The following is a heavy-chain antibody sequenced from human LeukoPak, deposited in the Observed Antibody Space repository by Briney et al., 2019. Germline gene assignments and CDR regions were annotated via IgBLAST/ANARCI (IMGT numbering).Heavy chain of an antibody. V-gene: IGHV1-2*02. CDR3: ARDYYDSSGYSLFDP. Sequence: ASVKVSCKASAHTFTGYYMHWVRQAPGQGLEWMGWINPNSGGTDYAQKFQGRVTMTRDTSISTAYMEVSRLRSDDTAVYYCARDYYDSSGYSLFDPWGQGTLVTVCS. CDR2: INPNSGGT. J-gene: IGHJ5*02. D-gene: IGHD3-22*01. CDR1: AHTFTGYY.